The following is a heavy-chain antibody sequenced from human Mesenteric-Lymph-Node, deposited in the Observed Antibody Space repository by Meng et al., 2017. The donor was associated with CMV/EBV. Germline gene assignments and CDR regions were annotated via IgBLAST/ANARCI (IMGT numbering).Heavy chain of an antibody. D-gene: IGHD1-14*01. CDR3: ARHREAGLSMFYFDY. V-gene: IGHV4-61*07. CDR1: VAPFRARTCS. CDR2: ISYSGST. Sequence: VAPFRARTCSWNWIRQPPGKGLEWIAYISYSGSTSYNPSLKSRVTVSVDTSKNQFSLKLSSVTAADTAVYYCARHREAGLSMFYFDYWGQGTLVTVSS. J-gene: IGHJ4*02.